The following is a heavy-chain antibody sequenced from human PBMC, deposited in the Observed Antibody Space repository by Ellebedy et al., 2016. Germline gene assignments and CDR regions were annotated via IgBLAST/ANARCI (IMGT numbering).Heavy chain of an antibody. CDR2: ISTSTSTI. CDR3: ARVGRANHSYYYGMDV. V-gene: IGHV3-48*02. CDR1: GFTFSSYS. D-gene: IGHD3-10*01. Sequence: GGSLRLSCTASGFTFSSYSMNWVRQAPGKGLEWVSYISTSTSTIYHADSVKGRFTISRDNAKNSLYLQMNSLRDEDTAVYYCARVGRANHSYYYGMDVWGQGTTVTVSS. J-gene: IGHJ6*02.